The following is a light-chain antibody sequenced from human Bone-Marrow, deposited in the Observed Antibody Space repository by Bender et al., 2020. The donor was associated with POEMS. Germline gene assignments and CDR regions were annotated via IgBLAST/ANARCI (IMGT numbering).Light chain of an antibody. V-gene: IGLV1-40*01. CDR3: QSSDSSLSGSVV. CDR1: TSNIGARYD. J-gene: IGLJ2*01. CDR2: GNN. Sequence: QSVLTQPPSVSGAPGQRVTMSCTGSTSNIGARYDVHWYQQLPGAAPTLLIFGNNNRPSGVPDRFSGSTSGTSASLAITGLQAEDEADYYCQSSDSSLSGSVVFGGGTKLTVL.